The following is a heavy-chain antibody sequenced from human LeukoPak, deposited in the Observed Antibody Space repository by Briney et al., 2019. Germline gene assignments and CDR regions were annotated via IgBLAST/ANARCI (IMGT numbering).Heavy chain of an antibody. CDR1: GGTFSSYA. V-gene: IGHV1-69*04. J-gene: IGHJ3*02. D-gene: IGHD2-21*02. Sequence: GSSVKVSCKASGGTFSSYAISWVRQAPGQGLEWMGRIIPILGIANYAQKFQGRVTITADKSTSTAYMELSSLRSEDTAVYYCALDIVVVTAIPEAFDIWGQGTMVTVSS. CDR2: IIPILGIA. CDR3: ALDIVVVTAIPEAFDI.